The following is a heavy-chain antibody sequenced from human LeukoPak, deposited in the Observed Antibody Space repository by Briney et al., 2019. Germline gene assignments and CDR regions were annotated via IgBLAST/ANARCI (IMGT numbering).Heavy chain of an antibody. CDR3: ARSGLSRLGF. D-gene: IGHD3-16*01. Sequence: QSGGSLRLSCAASGFTFSSYGMSWVRHAPGKGLEWVSAISGSGGSTYYADSVKGRFTISRDNSKNTLYLQMNSLRAEDTAVYYCARSGLSRLGFWGQGTLVTVSS. V-gene: IGHV3-23*01. J-gene: IGHJ4*02. CDR2: ISGSGGST. CDR1: GFTFSSYG.